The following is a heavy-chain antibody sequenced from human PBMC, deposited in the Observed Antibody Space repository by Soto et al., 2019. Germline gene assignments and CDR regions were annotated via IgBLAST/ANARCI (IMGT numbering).Heavy chain of an antibody. Sequence: GGSLRLSCAASGFTFSDHYMDWVRQAPGKGLEWVGRTRNKANSYTTEYAASVKGRFTISRDDSKNSLYLQMNSLKTEDTAVYYCARDSHAHDAFDIWGQGTMVT. V-gene: IGHV3-72*01. CDR3: ARDSHAHDAFDI. CDR2: TRNKANSYTT. J-gene: IGHJ3*02. D-gene: IGHD2-2*01. CDR1: GFTFSDHY.